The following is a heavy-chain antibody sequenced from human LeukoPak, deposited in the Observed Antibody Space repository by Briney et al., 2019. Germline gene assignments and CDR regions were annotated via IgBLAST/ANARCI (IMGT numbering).Heavy chain of an antibody. V-gene: IGHV3-7*01. Sequence: QAGGSLRLSCAASGFTFSTYWMSWVRQAPGKGLEWVANIKQDGSDKFYVDSVKGRFTISRDNAKNSMYLQMSSPRAEDTAIYYCARVLPVASRDYWGQGTLVTVSS. J-gene: IGHJ4*02. CDR1: GFTFSTYW. CDR2: IKQDGSDK. CDR3: ARVLPVASRDY. D-gene: IGHD2-2*01.